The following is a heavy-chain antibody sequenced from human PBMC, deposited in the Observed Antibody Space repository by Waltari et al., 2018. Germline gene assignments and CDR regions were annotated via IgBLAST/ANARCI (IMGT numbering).Heavy chain of an antibody. CDR3: AKEYEAYMVQGVTYFDY. CDR2: IRYDGSNK. J-gene: IGHJ4*02. CDR1: GFTFSSYG. Sequence: QVQLVESGGGVVQPGGSLRLSCAASGFTFSSYGMHWVRQAPGKGLEWVAFIRYDGSNKYYADSVKGRFTISRDNSKNTLYLQMNSLRAEDTAVYYCAKEYEAYMVQGVTYFDYWGQGTLVTVSS. D-gene: IGHD3-10*01. V-gene: IGHV3-30*02.